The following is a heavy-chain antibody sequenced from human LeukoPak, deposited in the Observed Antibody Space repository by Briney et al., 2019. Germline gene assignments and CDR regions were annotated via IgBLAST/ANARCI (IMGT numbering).Heavy chain of an antibody. V-gene: IGHV4-4*02. CDR1: GGSISSSNS. CDR3: ATSREHYYYYMDV. CDR2: IYHSGST. D-gene: IGHD1-26*01. Sequence: PSETLSLTCAVSGGSISSSNSWSWVRQPPGKGLEWIGEIYHSGSTNYNPSLKSRVTISVDKSKNQFSLKLSSVTAADTAVYYCATSREHYYYYMDVWGKGTTVTVSS. J-gene: IGHJ6*03.